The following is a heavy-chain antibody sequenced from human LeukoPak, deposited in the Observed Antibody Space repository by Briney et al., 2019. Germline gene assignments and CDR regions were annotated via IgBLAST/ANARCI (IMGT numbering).Heavy chain of an antibody. CDR1: GYTFTSYG. CDR3: ARDLPKGANHHDYRDYYYMDV. Sequence: ASVKVSCKASGYTFTSYGISWVRQAPGQGLEWMGWISAYNGNTNYAQKLQGRVTMTTDTSTSTAYMELRSLRSDDTAVYYCARDLPKGANHHDYRDYYYMDVWGKGTTVTVSS. D-gene: IGHD3-16*01. CDR2: ISAYNGNT. J-gene: IGHJ6*03. V-gene: IGHV1-18*01.